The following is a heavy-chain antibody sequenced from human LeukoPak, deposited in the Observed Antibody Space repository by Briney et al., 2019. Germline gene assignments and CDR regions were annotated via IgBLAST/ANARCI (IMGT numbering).Heavy chain of an antibody. CDR2: ISSSGSTI. V-gene: IGHV3-11*01. CDR1: GFTFSDYY. Sequence: KPGGSLRLSCAASGFTFSDYYMSWIRQAPGKGLEWVSYISSSGSTIHYADSVKGRFTISRDNAKNSLYLQMNSLRAEDTAVYYCARGSQVGAAGLYYYGMDVWGQGTTVTVSS. D-gene: IGHD1-26*01. CDR3: ARGSQVGAAGLYYYGMDV. J-gene: IGHJ6*02.